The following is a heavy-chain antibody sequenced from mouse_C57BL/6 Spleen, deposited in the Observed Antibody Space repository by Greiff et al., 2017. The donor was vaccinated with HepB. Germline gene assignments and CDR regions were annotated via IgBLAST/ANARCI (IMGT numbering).Heavy chain of an antibody. Sequence: VQLQQSGPELVKPGASVKISCKASGYAFSSSWMNWVKQRPGKGLEWIGRIYPGDGDTNYNGKFKGKATLTADKSSSTAYMQLSSLTSEDSAVYFCASRGLRQDYAMDYWGQGTSVTVSS. CDR1: GYAFSSSW. D-gene: IGHD2-4*01. CDR3: ASRGLRQDYAMDY. J-gene: IGHJ4*01. CDR2: IYPGDGDT. V-gene: IGHV1-82*01.